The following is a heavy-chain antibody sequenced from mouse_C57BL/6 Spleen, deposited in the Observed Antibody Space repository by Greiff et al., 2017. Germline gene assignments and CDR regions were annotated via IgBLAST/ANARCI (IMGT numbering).Heavy chain of an antibody. D-gene: IGHD4-1*01. CDR1: GYSFTGYY. J-gene: IGHJ2*01. V-gene: IGHV1-42*01. CDR3: ARLGRGQFDD. Sequence: EVQLQQSGPELVKPGASVKISCKASGYSFTGYYMNWVKQSPEKSLEWIGEINPSTGGTTYNQKFKAKATLTVDKSSSTAYMQLKSLTSEDSAVYYCARLGRGQFDDWGQGTTLTVSS. CDR2: INPSTGGT.